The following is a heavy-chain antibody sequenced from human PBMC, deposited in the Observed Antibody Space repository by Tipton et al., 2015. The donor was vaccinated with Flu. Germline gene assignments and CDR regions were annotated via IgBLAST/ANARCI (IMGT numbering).Heavy chain of an antibody. CDR1: GGTFNNYA. CDR2: IIPFFGTP. CDR3: ARGEDGMDV. V-gene: IGHV1-69*15. Sequence: QSGPEVKKPGSSVKVSCMVSGGTFNNYAISWVRQAPGQGLEWMGTIIPFFGTPNYAQSFQGRVTITADESTSTAYMELSSLRSEDTAIYYCARGEDGMDVWGRGTTVTVSS. J-gene: IGHJ6*02.